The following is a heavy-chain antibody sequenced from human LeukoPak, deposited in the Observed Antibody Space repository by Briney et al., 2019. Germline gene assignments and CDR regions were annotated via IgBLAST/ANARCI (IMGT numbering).Heavy chain of an antibody. CDR2: IKEDGSEK. CDR3: ATNPRAGVSGSYVDY. Sequence: GGSLRLSCAVSGFTFSSYWMSWVRQAPGKGLEWVANIKEDGSEKYYVDSVGGRFTISRDNAKSSLYLQMNSLRAEDTALYYCATNPRAGVSGSYVDYWGQGTLVTVSS. V-gene: IGHV3-7*01. J-gene: IGHJ4*02. CDR1: GFTFSSYW. D-gene: IGHD1-26*01.